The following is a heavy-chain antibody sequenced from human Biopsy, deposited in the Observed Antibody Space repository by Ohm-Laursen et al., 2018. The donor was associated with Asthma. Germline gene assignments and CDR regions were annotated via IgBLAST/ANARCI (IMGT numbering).Heavy chain of an antibody. Sequence: SVKVSCNTSGYTFNSTGITWVRQAPGQGLEWMGWISVYNGNTKVAQKLQDRVTMITDTSTSTAYMELRSLRSDDTAVYFCARAVDYSHYYGIDVWGQGTTVTVS. D-gene: IGHD3-10*01. J-gene: IGHJ6*02. V-gene: IGHV1-18*01. CDR1: GYTFNSTG. CDR2: ISVYNGNT. CDR3: ARAVDYSHYYGIDV.